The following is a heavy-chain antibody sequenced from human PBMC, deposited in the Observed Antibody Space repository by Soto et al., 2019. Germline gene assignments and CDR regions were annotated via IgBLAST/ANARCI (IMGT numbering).Heavy chain of an antibody. CDR1: GYTFTSYY. V-gene: IGHV1-46*01. CDR2: INPSGGST. D-gene: IGHD3-16*02. CDR3: ARGKRIMITFGGVIGLDY. J-gene: IGHJ4*02. Sequence: QVQLVQSGAEVKKPGASVKVSCKASGYTFTSYYMHWVRQAPGQGLEWMGIINPSGGSTSYAQKFQGRVTMTRDTSTSTVYMELSSLRSEDTAVYYCARGKRIMITFGGVIGLDYWGQGTLVTVSS.